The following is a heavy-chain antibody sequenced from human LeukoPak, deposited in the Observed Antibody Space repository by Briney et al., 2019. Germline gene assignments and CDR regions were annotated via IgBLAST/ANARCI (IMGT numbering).Heavy chain of an antibody. J-gene: IGHJ4*02. V-gene: IGHV1-69*04. CDR1: GGTFSSYA. CDR2: ILPILGIA. CDR3: ARYRVAQYYFDY. Sequence: ASVKVSCKASGGTFSSYAISWVRQAPGQGLEWMGRILPILGIANYAQKFQGRVTITADKSTSTAYMELSSLRSEDTAVYYCARYRVAQYYFDYWGQGTLVTVSS. D-gene: IGHD1-14*01.